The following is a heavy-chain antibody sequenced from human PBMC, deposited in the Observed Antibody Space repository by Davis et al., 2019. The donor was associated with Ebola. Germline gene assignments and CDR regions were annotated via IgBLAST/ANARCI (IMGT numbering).Heavy chain of an antibody. CDR2: ISYDGSNK. D-gene: IGHD5-12*01. V-gene: IGHV3-30-3*01. Sequence: GESLKISCAASGFTFSSYAMHWVRQAPGKGLEWVAVISYDGSNKYYADSVKGRFTISRDNSKNTLYLQMNSLRAEDTAVYYCAREEGGYAFDYWGQGTLVTVSS. CDR1: GFTFSSYA. J-gene: IGHJ4*02. CDR3: AREEGGYAFDY.